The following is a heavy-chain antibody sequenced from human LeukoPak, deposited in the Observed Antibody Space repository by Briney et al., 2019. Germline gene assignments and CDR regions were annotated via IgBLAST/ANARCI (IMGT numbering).Heavy chain of an antibody. Sequence: GGSLRLSCAASGFTFSSYGMHWVRQAPGEGVEWVAVIWYDGSNKYYADSVKGRFTISRDNSKNTLYLQMNSLRAEDTAVYYCARDGSYYDSSRYSRDWGQGTLVTVSS. CDR1: GFTFSSYG. D-gene: IGHD3-22*01. J-gene: IGHJ4*02. CDR3: ARDGSYYDSSRYSRD. CDR2: IWYDGSNK. V-gene: IGHV3-33*01.